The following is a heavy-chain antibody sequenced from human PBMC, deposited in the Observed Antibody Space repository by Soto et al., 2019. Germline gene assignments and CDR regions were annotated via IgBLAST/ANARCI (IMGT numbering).Heavy chain of an antibody. J-gene: IGHJ4*02. CDR2: IYWDDDK. V-gene: IGHV2-5*04. Sequence: GSGPTLVNPTQTLTLTCTFSGFSLTTSGVGVGWIRQPPGEALEWLALIYWDDDKRYSPSLKNRLTITKDTSKNQVVLTMSNIDPVDTGTYYCVRDSSGYYGFDYWGQGTLVSV. CDR1: GFSLTTSGVG. CDR3: VRDSSGYYGFDY. D-gene: IGHD3-22*01.